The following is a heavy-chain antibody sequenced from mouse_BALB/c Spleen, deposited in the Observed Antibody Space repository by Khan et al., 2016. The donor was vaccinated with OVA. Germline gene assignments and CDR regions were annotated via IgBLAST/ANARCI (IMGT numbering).Heavy chain of an antibody. V-gene: IGHV1-20*02. J-gene: IGHJ2*01. D-gene: IGHD1-1*01. CDR3: ARTYGSDFDY. CDR1: GYSFTGYF. Sequence: VQLKESGPELVKPGASVKISCKASGYSFTGYFMNWVMQSHGKSLEWIGRINPHIGETLYNQKFRDKATLTVDESSSTAHMELRSLASEDSAVYYCARTYGSDFDYWGHGTTLTVSS. CDR2: INPHIGET.